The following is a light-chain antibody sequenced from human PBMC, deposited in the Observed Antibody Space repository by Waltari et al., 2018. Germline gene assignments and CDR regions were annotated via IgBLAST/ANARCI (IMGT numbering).Light chain of an antibody. CDR2: DVS. V-gene: IGLV2-14*01. J-gene: IGLJ3*02. CDR3: NSYAGSSSWV. Sequence: QSALTQPASVSGSPGQSITISCTGTSSDVGFYIYVSWYQQHPGKAPKLMIYDVSERPSGVSNRFSGSKSGNTASLTISGLQADDEADYYCNSYAGSSSWVFGGGTKLTVL. CDR1: SSDVGFYIY.